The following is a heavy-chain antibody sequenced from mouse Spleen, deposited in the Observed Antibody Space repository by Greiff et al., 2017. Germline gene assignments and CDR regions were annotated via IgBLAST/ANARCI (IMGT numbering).Heavy chain of an antibody. V-gene: IGHV1-52*01. CDR1: GYTFTSYW. Sequence: QVQLQQSGAELVRPGSSVKLSCKASGYTFTSYWMHWVKQRPIQGLEWIGNIDPSDSETHYNQKFKDKATLTVDNSSSTAYMQLSSLTSEDSAVYYCARWEYSGRSDGGCAYWGQGSLGTVSA. J-gene: IGHJ3*01. CDR2: IDPSDSET. D-gene: IGHD5-1*01. CDR3: ARWEYSGRSDGGCAY.